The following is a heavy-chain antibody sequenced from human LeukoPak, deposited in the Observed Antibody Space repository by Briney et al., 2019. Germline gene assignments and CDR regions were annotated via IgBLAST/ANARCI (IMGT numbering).Heavy chain of an antibody. J-gene: IGHJ4*02. CDR3: AKDFFDSGSYGRFDY. CDR1: GFTFSSYG. D-gene: IGHD3-10*01. Sequence: GGSLRLSCAASGFTFSSYGMHWVRQSPRRGLEWVSTITGRGDTKYYADSVKGRFTISRDNSRNTLYLQMNSLRVDDTAVYYCAKDFFDSGSYGRFDYWGQGTLVTVSS. V-gene: IGHV3-23*01. CDR2: ITGRGDTK.